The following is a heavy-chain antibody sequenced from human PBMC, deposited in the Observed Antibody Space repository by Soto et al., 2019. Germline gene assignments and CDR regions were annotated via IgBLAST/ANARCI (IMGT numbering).Heavy chain of an antibody. J-gene: IGHJ2*01. CDR1: GGSISSHY. CDR3: ARHRRGSSWYFDL. D-gene: IGHD6-13*01. CDR2: IFYSGST. V-gene: IGHV4-59*08. Sequence: QVQLQESGPGLVKPSETLSLTCTVSGGSISSHYWSWIRQPPGKGLEWIGYIFYSGSTNYNPSLSSRVTISVDTSKNHFPLKLSSVTAADTAVFYCARHRRGSSWYFDLWGRGTLVTVSS.